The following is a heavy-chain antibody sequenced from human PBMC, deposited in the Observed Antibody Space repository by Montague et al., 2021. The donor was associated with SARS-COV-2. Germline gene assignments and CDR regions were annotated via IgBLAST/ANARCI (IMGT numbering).Heavy chain of an antibody. J-gene: IGHJ4*02. Sequence: SETLSLTCTVSGGSISSSNYYWDWIRQPPGKGLEWIGSIYDSGSTYYNPSLKSRVTISVDTSKNHFSLKLSSVTAADTAVYYCAEGEWELPNYWGQGTLVTVSS. CDR2: IYDSGST. D-gene: IGHD1-26*01. CDR3: AEGEWELPNY. CDR1: GGSISSSNYY. V-gene: IGHV4-39*02.